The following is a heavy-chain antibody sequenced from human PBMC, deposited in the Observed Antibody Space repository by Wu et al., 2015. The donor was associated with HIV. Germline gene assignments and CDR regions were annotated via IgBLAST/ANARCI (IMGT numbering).Heavy chain of an antibody. Sequence: VQLVQSGGEVKKPGASVRIACKSSGYIFTDYGIHWVRQAPGEGLEWMGWISAQNGNTKYAQKFQDRVMMTTETSSSTAYMELKSLRSDDSGVNFCARGHYYDSSSSPMYWGPGSRVTVSS. CDR1: GYIFTDYG. CDR3: ARGHYYDSSSSPMY. J-gene: IGHJ4*02. V-gene: IGHV1-18*01. CDR2: ISAQNGNT. D-gene: IGHD3-22*01.